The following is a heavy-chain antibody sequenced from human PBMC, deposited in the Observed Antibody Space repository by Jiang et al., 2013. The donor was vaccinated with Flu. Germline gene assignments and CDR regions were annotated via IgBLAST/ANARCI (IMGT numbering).Heavy chain of an antibody. V-gene: IGHV3-23*04. J-gene: IGHJ2*01. Sequence: QLVESGGGLVQPGGSLRLSCAASGFTFSIYAMSWVRQAPEKGLEWVSTLSGNSWNTFDADSVKGRFTISRDNSKNTLFLQLNSLRAEDTAVYYCVKLEGYCSGTGCHGNWYFDVWGRGTLVTVSS. D-gene: IGHD2-2*01. CDR1: GFTFSIYA. CDR2: LSGNSWNT. CDR3: VKLEGYCSGTGCHGNWYFDV.